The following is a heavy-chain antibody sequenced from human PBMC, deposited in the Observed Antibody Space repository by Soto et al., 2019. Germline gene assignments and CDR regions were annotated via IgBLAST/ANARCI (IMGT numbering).Heavy chain of an antibody. CDR3: VRATYFSDSSGYTRCLDY. D-gene: IGHD3-22*01. CDR1: GFTFSSYA. J-gene: IGHJ4*02. V-gene: IGHV3-72*01. Sequence: GGSLRLSCAASGFTFSSYAMSWVRQAPGKGLEWVGRSRDKPQGYSTAYAASVKGRFTTSRDESKNSAYLQMNSLKTEDTAVYYCVRATYFSDSSGYTRCLDYWGQGTLVTVPQ. CDR2: SRDKPQGYST.